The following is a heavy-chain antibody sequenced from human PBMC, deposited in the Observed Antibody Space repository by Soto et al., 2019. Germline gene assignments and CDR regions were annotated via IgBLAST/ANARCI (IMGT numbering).Heavy chain of an antibody. J-gene: IGHJ4*02. CDR3: ARDGLLFSGPYRPSRFDY. D-gene: IGHD3-16*02. CDR2: IKHDTSEA. Sequence: XGSLGLSVAASGFKFSDYWMSWVRQAPGKGLEWVGNIKHDTSEAHYADSVKGRFTITRDNIKNFLFLQMNGLRSDDTASYYCARDGLLFSGPYRPSRFDYWGLGTLVTVSS. CDR1: GFKFSDYW. V-gene: IGHV3-7*03.